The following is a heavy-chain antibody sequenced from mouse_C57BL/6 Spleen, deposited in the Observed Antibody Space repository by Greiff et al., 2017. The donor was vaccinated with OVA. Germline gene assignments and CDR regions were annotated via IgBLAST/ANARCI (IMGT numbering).Heavy chain of an antibody. CDR3: AREYYVSSLYYFDY. J-gene: IGHJ2*01. CDR1: GYTFTSYW. CDR2: IDPSDSYT. V-gene: IGHV1-59*01. D-gene: IGHD1-1*01. Sequence: QVQLQPPGAELVRPGTSVTLSCKASGYTFTSYWMHWVKQRPGQGLEWIGVIDPSDSYTNYNQKFKGKATLTVDTSSSTAYMQLSSLTSEDSAVYYCAREYYVSSLYYFDYWGQGTTLTVSS.